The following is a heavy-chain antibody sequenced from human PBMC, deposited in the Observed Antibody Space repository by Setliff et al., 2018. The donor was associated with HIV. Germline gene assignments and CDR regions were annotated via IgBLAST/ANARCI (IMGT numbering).Heavy chain of an antibody. V-gene: IGHV1-3*03. CDR2: INVGNGNA. D-gene: IGHD6-6*01. CDR3: ARGGYSSSSAYFHH. J-gene: IGHJ1*01. CDR1: GYSFTSYA. Sequence: GASVKVSCKTSGYSFTSYAMHWVRQAPGQRLEWMGWINVGNGNAKFSQEFQGRLTITRDTSASTVYMELSRLRSEDVAVYYRARGGYSSSSAYFHHWGQGTLVTVTS.